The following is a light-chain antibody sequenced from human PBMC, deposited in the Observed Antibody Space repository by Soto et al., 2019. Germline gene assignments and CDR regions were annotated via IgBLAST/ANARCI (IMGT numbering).Light chain of an antibody. CDR3: LQYTIWPPWT. J-gene: IGKJ1*01. V-gene: IGKV3-15*01. CDR1: QSVSSN. CDR2: GAS. Sequence: EIVMTQSPATLSVSPGERATLSCRASQSVSSNLAWYHQNPGQAPRLLIYGASTRATGIPARFSGSGSGTEFTLTISSLQSEDFAVYSCLQYTIWPPWTFGQGTKVEI.